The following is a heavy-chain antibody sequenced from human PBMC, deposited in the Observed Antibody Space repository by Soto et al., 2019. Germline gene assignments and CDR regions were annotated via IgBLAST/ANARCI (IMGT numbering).Heavy chain of an antibody. Sequence: GSVKVSCKASGYTFTDYFMHWVRQAPGQGLEWVGWINPNSGGTNYAQKFQGRVTMTRDTSINTAYLELNRLRSDDTAFYYCAKEDYYGTSTYPFNYWGQGTPVTVSS. CDR3: AKEDYYGTSTYPFNY. CDR2: INPNSGGT. CDR1: GYTFTDYF. V-gene: IGHV1-2*02. D-gene: IGHD3-22*01. J-gene: IGHJ4*02.